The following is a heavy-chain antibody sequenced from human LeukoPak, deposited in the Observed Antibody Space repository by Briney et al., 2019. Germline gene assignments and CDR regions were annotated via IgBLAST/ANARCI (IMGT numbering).Heavy chain of an antibody. CDR3: ARGGIAAAQRWINFDY. CDR1: GGSFSGYY. D-gene: IGHD6-13*01. CDR2: INHSGST. V-gene: IGHV4-34*01. J-gene: IGHJ4*02. Sequence: SETLSLTCAVYGGSFSGYYWSWIRQPPGKGLEWIGEINHSGSTNYNPSLKSRVTISVDTSKNQFSLKLSSVTAADTAVYYCARGGIAAAQRWINFDYWGQGTLVTVSS.